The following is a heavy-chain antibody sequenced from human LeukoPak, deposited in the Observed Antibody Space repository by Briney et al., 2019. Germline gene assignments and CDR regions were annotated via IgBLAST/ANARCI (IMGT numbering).Heavy chain of an antibody. V-gene: IGHV1-69*06. Sequence: ASVKVSCKASGGTFSSYAISWVRQAPGQGLEWMGGIIPIFGTATYAQKFQGRVTITADKSTSTAYMELSSLRSEDTAVYYCARGPWLLSSFSWFDPWGQGTLVTVSS. CDR1: GGTFSSYA. CDR3: ARGPWLLSSFSWFDP. CDR2: IIPIFGTA. D-gene: IGHD3-22*01. J-gene: IGHJ5*02.